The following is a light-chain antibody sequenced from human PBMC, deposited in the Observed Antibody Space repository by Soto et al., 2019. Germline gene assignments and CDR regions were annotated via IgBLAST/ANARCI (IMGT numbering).Light chain of an antibody. Sequence: QLVLTQSPSASASLGASVRLTCTLSSGHSTYAVAWHQQKPEKGPRYLMKLNSDGSHNKGDGIPDRFSGSSSGADRYLTISSLQSEDEADYYCQTWGASVVFGGGTKVTVL. V-gene: IGLV4-69*01. CDR3: QTWGASVV. CDR1: SGHSTYA. CDR2: LNSDGSH. J-gene: IGLJ2*01.